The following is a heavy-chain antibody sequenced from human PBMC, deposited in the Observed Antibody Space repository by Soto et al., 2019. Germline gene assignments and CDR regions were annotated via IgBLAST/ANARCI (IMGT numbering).Heavy chain of an antibody. CDR1: GFTFSSYS. D-gene: IGHD3-22*01. CDR3: ARVPQYYDSSGYGY. CDR2: ISSSSSTI. V-gene: IGHV3-48*02. Sequence: EVQLVESGGGLVQPGGSLRLSCAASGFTFSSYSMNWVRQAPGKGLEWVSYISSSSSTIYYADSVKGRFTISRDNAKNSLYLQMNSLREEDTALYYCARVPQYYDSSGYGYWGQGTLVTVSS. J-gene: IGHJ4*02.